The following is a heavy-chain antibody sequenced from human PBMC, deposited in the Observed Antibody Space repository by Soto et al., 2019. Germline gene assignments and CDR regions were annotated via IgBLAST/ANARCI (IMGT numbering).Heavy chain of an antibody. Sequence: SETLSLTCTVSGGSISSSSYYWGWIRQPPGKGLEWIGSIYYSGSTYYNPSLKSRVTISVDTSKNQFSLKLSSVTAADTAVYYCGRDGGYCSGGSCYGITRYDGMDVWGQGTTVTVSS. CDR2: IYYSGST. D-gene: IGHD2-15*01. CDR3: GRDGGYCSGGSCYGITRYDGMDV. CDR1: GGSISSSSYY. J-gene: IGHJ6*02. V-gene: IGHV4-39*01.